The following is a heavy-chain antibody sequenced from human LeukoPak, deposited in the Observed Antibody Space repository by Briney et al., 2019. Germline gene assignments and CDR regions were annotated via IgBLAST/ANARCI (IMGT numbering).Heavy chain of an antibody. V-gene: IGHV1-69*01. CDR1: GGTFSSYA. CDR2: IIPIFGTA. J-gene: IGHJ4*02. Sequence: SVKVSCKASGGTFSSYAISWVRQAPGQGLERMGGIIPIFGTANYAQKFQGRVTIIADESTSTAYMELSSLRSEDTAVYYCARGVVGATTGAYSFDYWGRGTLVTVSS. CDR3: ARGVVGATTGAYSFDY. D-gene: IGHD1-26*01.